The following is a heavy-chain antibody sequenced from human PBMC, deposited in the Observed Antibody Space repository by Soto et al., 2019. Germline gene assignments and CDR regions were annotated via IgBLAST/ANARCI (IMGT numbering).Heavy chain of an antibody. Sequence: SETLSLTCAVYGGSFSGYYWSWIRQPPGKGLEWIGEINHSGSTNYNPSLKSRVTISVDTSKNQFSLKLSSVTAADTAVYYCARGVGYYDSSGYAYFDYWGQGTLVTVSS. CDR3: ARGVGYYDSSGYAYFDY. CDR1: GGSFSGYY. CDR2: INHSGST. D-gene: IGHD3-22*01. V-gene: IGHV4-34*01. J-gene: IGHJ4*02.